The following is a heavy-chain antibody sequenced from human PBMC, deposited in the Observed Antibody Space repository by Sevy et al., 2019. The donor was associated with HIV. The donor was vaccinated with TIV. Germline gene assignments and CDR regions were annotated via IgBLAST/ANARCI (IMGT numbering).Heavy chain of an antibody. CDR3: ARDAKIMLVFDY. Sequence: ASVKVSCKASGYSFTAYGISWVRQAPGQGLEWMGWVSGANEETNYVQKFQDRVTMTTDTSTSTAYMELRSLTSDDTAVYYCARDAKIMLVFDYWGQGTPVTVSS. V-gene: IGHV1-18*01. D-gene: IGHD3-16*01. CDR1: GYSFTAYG. J-gene: IGHJ4*02. CDR2: VSGANEET.